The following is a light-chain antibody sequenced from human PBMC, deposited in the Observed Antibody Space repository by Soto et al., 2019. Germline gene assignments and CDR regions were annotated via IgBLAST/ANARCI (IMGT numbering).Light chain of an antibody. CDR3: QQYYNWPQLT. J-gene: IGKJ4*01. CDR2: GAY. Sequence: IVVTQSPATLSVSPGETVTLSCRVSQSVSSSLAWYQQKPGQAPRLLIPGAYPRATGITARSSGSGSGKEFTLTISGLHSEDFAVYYCQQYYNWPQLTFGGGTRVEIE. V-gene: IGKV3-15*01. CDR1: QSVSSS.